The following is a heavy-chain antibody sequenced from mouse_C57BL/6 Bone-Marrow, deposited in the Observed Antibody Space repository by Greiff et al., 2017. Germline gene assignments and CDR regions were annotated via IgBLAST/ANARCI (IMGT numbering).Heavy chain of an antibody. CDR3: TRVGYYGSPDY. D-gene: IGHD1-1*01. CDR1: GFSFSSYA. V-gene: IGHV5-9-1*02. CDR2: ISSGGDYI. Sequence: EVQGVESGEGLVKPGGSLKLSCAASGFSFSSYAMSWVRQTPEKSLEWVAYISSGGDYIYYADTVKGRFTISRDNARNTLYLQMSSLKSEDTAMYYCTRVGYYGSPDYWGQGTTLTVSS. J-gene: IGHJ2*01.